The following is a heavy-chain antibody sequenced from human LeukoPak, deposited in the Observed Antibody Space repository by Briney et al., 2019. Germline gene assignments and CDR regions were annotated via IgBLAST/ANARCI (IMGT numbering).Heavy chain of an antibody. D-gene: IGHD3-22*01. CDR1: GYTFTSYD. CDR3: ARDRSPGGYYDSSGYYGY. CDR2: MNPNNGNT. J-gene: IGHJ4*02. Sequence: ASVKVSCKASGYTFTSYDINWVRQATGQGLEWMGWMNPNNGNTGYAQKFQGRVTITADESTSTAYMELSSLRSEDTAVYYCARDRSPGGYYDSSGYYGYWGQGTLVTVSS. V-gene: IGHV1-8*03.